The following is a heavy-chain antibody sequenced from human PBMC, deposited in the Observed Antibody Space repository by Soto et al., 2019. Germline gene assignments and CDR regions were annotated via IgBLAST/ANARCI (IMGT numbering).Heavy chain of an antibody. Sequence: QMQLVQSGPEVKKPGTSVKVSCKASGFTFTSSAVQWVRQARGQRLEWIGWIVVGSGNTNYAQKFQERVTITRDMSTSTAYMELSSLSCEDTAVYYCAALSPPDAFDIGGQGTMVTVSS. CDR2: IVVGSGNT. CDR3: AALSPPDAFDI. J-gene: IGHJ3*02. CDR1: GFTFTSSA. V-gene: IGHV1-58*01.